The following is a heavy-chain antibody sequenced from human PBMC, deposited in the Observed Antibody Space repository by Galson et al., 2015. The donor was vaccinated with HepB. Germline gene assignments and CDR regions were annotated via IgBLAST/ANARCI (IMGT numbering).Heavy chain of an antibody. CDR1: GYTFTSYA. CDR2: INAGNGNT. V-gene: IGHV1-3*01. CDR3: ARCENYGDYEEYYYYYGMDV. J-gene: IGHJ6*02. D-gene: IGHD4-17*01. Sequence: SVKVSCKASGYTFTSYAMHWVRQAPGQRLEWMGWINAGNGNTKYSQKFQGRVTITRDTSASTAYMELSSLRSEDTAVYYCARCENYGDYEEYYYYYGMDVWGQGTTVTVSS.